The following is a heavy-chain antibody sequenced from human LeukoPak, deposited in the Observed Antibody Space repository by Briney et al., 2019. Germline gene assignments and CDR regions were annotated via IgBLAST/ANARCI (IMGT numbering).Heavy chain of an antibody. J-gene: IGHJ4*02. Sequence: SETLSLTCTVAGGSISRYYGSWIRQPPGKGLECIGYIYYSGSTNYNPSLKSRVTISVDTSKNQFSLKLSSVTAADTAVYYCASPRRGTAYFFDYWGQGTLVTVSS. CDR1: GGSISRYY. D-gene: IGHD5-18*01. V-gene: IGHV4-59*08. CDR3: ASPRRGTAYFFDY. CDR2: IYYSGST.